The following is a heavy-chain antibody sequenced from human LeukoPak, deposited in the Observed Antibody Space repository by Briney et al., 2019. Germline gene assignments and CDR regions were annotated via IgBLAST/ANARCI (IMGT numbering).Heavy chain of an antibody. J-gene: IGHJ3*02. CDR3: ARVGAVVVTAIITRHDAFDI. CDR1: GGSISSSSYY. Sequence: SETLSLTCTVSGGSISSSSYYWGWIRQPPGKGLEWIGSIYYSGSTYYNPSLKSRVTISVDTSKNQFSLKLSSVTAADTAVYYCARVGAVVVTAIITRHDAFDIWGQGTMVTVSS. V-gene: IGHV4-39*07. CDR2: IYYSGST. D-gene: IGHD2-21*02.